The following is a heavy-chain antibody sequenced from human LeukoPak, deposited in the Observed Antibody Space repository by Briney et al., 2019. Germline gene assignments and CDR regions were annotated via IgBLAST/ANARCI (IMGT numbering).Heavy chain of an antibody. CDR2: INHSGSI. Sequence: SETLSLTCAVYGGSFSGYYWSWLRQPPGKGLEWIGEINHSGSINYNPSLKSRVTVSVDTSKNQFSLKLSSVTAADTAVYYCATAGNWNDSDYYYYYGMDVWGQGTTVTVSS. CDR3: ATAGNWNDSDYYYYYGMDV. D-gene: IGHD1-1*01. V-gene: IGHV4-34*01. CDR1: GGSFSGYY. J-gene: IGHJ6*02.